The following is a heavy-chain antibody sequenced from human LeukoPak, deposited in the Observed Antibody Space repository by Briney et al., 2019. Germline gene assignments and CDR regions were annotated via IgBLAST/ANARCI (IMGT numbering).Heavy chain of an antibody. J-gene: IGHJ4*02. CDR1: GFTFSDYY. CDR3: ARDYRSTFDY. CDR2: ISGSGTTI. D-gene: IGHD1-26*01. V-gene: IGHV3-11*01. Sequence: GGSLRLSCAGSGFTFSDYYMSWIRQAPGKGLEWVSYISGSGTTISYTDSVKGRFTISRDNAKNSLYLQMNSLRAEDTAVYYCARDYRSTFDYWGQGTLVTVSS.